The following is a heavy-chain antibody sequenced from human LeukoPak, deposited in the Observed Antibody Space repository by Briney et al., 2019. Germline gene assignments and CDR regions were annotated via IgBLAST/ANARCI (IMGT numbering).Heavy chain of an antibody. CDR2: TKQDGSEK. D-gene: IGHD3-3*01. Sequence: GGSLRLSCAASGFTFSSYWMSWVRQAPGKGLEWVANTKQDGSEKYYVDSVKGRFTISRDNAKNSLYLQMNSLRAEDTAVYYCARDRDDFWSGPNDRYYFDYWGQGTLVTVSS. CDR1: GFTFSSYW. V-gene: IGHV3-7*01. CDR3: ARDRDDFWSGPNDRYYFDY. J-gene: IGHJ4*02.